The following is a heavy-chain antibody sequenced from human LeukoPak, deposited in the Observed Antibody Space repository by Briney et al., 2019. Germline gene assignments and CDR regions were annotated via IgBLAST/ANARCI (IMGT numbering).Heavy chain of an antibody. CDR3: ARDLGLRYFDWLFD. D-gene: IGHD3-9*01. CDR1: GFTFSTYS. CDR2: ISGSSRNI. V-gene: IGHV3-21*01. Sequence: GGSLRLSCAASGFTFSTYSMNWVRQAPGKGLEWVSCISGSSRNIYYADSVKGRFTISRDNAKDSLYLQMNSLRAEDTAVYYCARDLGLRYFDWLFDWGQGTLVTVSS. J-gene: IGHJ4*02.